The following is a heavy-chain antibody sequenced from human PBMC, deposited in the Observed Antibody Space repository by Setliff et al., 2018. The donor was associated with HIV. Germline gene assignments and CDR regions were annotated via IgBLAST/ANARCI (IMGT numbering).Heavy chain of an antibody. V-gene: IGHV3-23*01. J-gene: IGHJ6*03. CDR1: GFTFSTNA. CDR2: ISAGGGST. D-gene: IGHD6-19*01. CDR3: AKRGYVSAWYDEPVQFYQHMDV. Sequence: LRLSCAASGFTFSTNAMNWVRQAPGKGLEWVSGISAGGGSTYYADPVKGRFTIPRDNSKNTLYMQMNNLRAEDTAVYYCAKRGYVSAWYDEPVQFYQHMDVWGKGTTVTVSS.